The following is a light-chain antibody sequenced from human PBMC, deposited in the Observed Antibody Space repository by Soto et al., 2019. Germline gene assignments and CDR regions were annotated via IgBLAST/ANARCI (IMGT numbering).Light chain of an antibody. Sequence: ELLITHSPSTLSWSPWERVTLSCRAGQGVTTNFAWYQQKSGQSPRLLIYDVSSRATGVPSRFSGTGSETDFTLTISGLQSEDSAIYFCQQYNNWPFSFGQGTRLEIK. CDR2: DVS. V-gene: IGKV3-15*01. CDR3: QQYNNWPFS. CDR1: QGVTTN. J-gene: IGKJ5*01.